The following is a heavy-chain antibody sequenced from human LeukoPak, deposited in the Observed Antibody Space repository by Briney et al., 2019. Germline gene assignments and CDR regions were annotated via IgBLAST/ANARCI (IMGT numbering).Heavy chain of an antibody. CDR2: ISAYNGNT. Sequence: ASVKVSCKASGYTFTSYGISWVRQAPGQGLEWMGWISAYNGNTNYAQKLQGRVTMTTDTSTSTAYMELSSLRSEDMAVYYCARASSKRRISTGYYRRDDAFDIWGQGTMVTVSS. J-gene: IGHJ3*02. V-gene: IGHV1-18*03. D-gene: IGHD3-9*01. CDR3: ARASSKRRISTGYYRRDDAFDI. CDR1: GYTFTSYG.